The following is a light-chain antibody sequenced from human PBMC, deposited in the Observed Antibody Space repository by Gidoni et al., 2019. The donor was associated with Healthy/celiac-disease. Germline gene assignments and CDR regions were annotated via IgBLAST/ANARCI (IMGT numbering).Light chain of an antibody. CDR1: SSNVGSKP. V-gene: IGLV1-44*01. CDR2: SDN. Sequence: QAVLTQPPSASGTTEQGNTISCSGSSSNVGSKPVNWYQQLPGTAHKVLISSDNQRPSGVPDRFSGSKSGTSASLAISGLQSGDEGDYSCTAWDVGLNGWVFGGGTKLTVL. CDR3: TAWDVGLNGWV. J-gene: IGLJ3*02.